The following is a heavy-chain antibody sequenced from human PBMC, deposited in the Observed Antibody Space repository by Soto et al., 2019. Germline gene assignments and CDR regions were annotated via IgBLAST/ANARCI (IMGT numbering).Heavy chain of an antibody. CDR2: FYDSETT. CDR3: ARSSVGFGDLKS. J-gene: IGHJ4*02. Sequence: QVQLQESGPGLVKPSQTLSLTCTVSGASISSRTDYWTWVRQHPGEGLEWIGYFYDSETTHYNPSLRSRISISVDTSKNPFYLNMRSVTAADTAVYFCARSSVGFGDLKSWGQGTLVVVSS. CDR1: GASISSRTDY. V-gene: IGHV4-31*03. D-gene: IGHD4-17*01.